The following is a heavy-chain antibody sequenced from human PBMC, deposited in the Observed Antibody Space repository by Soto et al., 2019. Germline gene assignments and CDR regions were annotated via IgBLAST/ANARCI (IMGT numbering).Heavy chain of an antibody. CDR2: ISYDGNNK. D-gene: IGHD4-4*01. V-gene: IGHV3-30*03. CDR1: GFTFSSYG. CDR3: AREAGKVSFDY. Sequence: QVHLVQSGGGVVQPGRSLRLSCAVSGFTFSSYGMHWVRQAPGKGLEWVAVISYDGNNKYYTDSVKGRFTISRDNSKNTLYLQTNFLRTEDTAVYYCAREAGKVSFDYWGQGTLVPVSS. J-gene: IGHJ4*02.